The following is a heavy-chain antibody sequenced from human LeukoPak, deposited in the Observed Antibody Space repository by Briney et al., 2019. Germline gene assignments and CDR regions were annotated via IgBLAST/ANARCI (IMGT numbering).Heavy chain of an antibody. Sequence: ASVKVSCKASGYTFTGYYMHWVRPAPGQGLEWMGWINPNSGGTNYAQKFQGRVTMTRDTSISTAYMELSRLRSDDTAVYYCARASGLGYSYEIDYWGQGTLVTVSS. CDR1: GYTFTGYY. V-gene: IGHV1-2*02. CDR2: INPNSGGT. CDR3: ARASGLGYSYEIDY. J-gene: IGHJ4*02. D-gene: IGHD5-18*01.